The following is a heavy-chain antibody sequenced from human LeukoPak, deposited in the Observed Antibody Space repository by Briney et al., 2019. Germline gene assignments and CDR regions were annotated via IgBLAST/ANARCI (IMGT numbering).Heavy chain of an antibody. CDR3: ARGSYGGFDY. D-gene: IGHD4-23*01. CDR1: GFTFSSYA. CDR2: ISYDGSNK. J-gene: IGHJ4*02. V-gene: IGHV3-30-3*01. Sequence: PGGSLRLSCAASGFTFSSYAMHWVRQAPGKGLEWVAVISYDGSNKYYADSVKGRFTISRDNSKNTLYLQMNSLRAEDTAVYYCARGSYGGFDYWGQGTLVTVSS.